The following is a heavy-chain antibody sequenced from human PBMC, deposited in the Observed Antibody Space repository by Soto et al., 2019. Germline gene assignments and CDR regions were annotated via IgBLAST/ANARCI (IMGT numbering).Heavy chain of an antibody. CDR2: ISGSGGST. D-gene: IGHD3-9*01. V-gene: IGHV3-23*01. CDR1: GFTFSSYA. Sequence: GGSLRLSCTASGFTFSSYAMSWVRQAPGKGLEWVSAISGSGGSTYYADSVKGRFTISRDNSKNTLYLQMNSLRAEDTAVYYCAKTALPYDILTGYYNTDYWGQGTLVTVSS. J-gene: IGHJ4*02. CDR3: AKTALPYDILTGYYNTDY.